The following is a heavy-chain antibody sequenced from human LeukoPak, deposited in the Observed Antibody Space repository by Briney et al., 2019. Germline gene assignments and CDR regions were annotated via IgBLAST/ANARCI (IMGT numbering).Heavy chain of an antibody. CDR2: ISAYNGNT. J-gene: IGHJ4*02. CDR3: ASPGRRYDSSGFYFDY. D-gene: IGHD3-22*01. Sequence: ASVKVSCKASGYTFTSYGISWVRQAPGQGLEWMGWISAYNGNTNYAQKLQGRVTMTTDTSTSTAYMELSSLRSEDTAVYYCASPGRRYDSSGFYFDYWGQGTLVTVSS. V-gene: IGHV1-18*01. CDR1: GYTFTSYG.